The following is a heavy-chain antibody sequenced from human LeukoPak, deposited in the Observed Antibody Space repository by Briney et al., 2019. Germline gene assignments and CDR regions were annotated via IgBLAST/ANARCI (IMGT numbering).Heavy chain of an antibody. CDR1: GGCISSGGYY. Sequence: ASETLSLTCTVSGGCISSGGYYWSWIRQPPGKGLEWIGYIYHSGSTYYNPSLKSRVTISVDRSKNQFSLKLSSVTAADTAVYYCARANRSWYAIDYWGQGTLVTVSS. D-gene: IGHD6-13*01. CDR3: ARANRSWYAIDY. CDR2: IYHSGST. J-gene: IGHJ4*02. V-gene: IGHV4-30-2*01.